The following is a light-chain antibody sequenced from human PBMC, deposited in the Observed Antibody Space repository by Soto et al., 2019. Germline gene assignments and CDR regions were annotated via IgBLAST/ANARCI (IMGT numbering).Light chain of an antibody. CDR2: DAS. CDR3: QQYDTSPT. J-gene: IGKJ1*01. Sequence: DIVLTQSPGTLSLSPGERATLSCTASHSLSSKSLVWYQQKSGQTPRVLIYDASSRATGIPDRFSGSGSGTDFTLTISRLEPEDSAVYFCQQYDTSPTFSQGTKVEIK. V-gene: IGKV3-20*01. CDR1: HSLSSKS.